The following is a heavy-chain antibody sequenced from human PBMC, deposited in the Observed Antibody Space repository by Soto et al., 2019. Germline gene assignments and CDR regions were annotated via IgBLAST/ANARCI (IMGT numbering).Heavy chain of an antibody. Sequence: GGSLRLSCVGSEFTFSLYVIGWVRQAPGKGPEWVSFISGSGASTYYADSVKGRFAISRDNSKNTVYLQMNNLRPEDTAIYSCARGGFDVWGTRPHSYVRDVSGLGTTVTVSS. CDR1: EFTFSLYV. J-gene: IGHJ6*02. CDR3: ARGGFDVWGTRPHSYVRDV. D-gene: IGHD3-10*02. CDR2: ISGSGAST. V-gene: IGHV3-23*01.